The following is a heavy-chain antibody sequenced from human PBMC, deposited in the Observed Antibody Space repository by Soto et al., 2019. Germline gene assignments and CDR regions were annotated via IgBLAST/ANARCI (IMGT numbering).Heavy chain of an antibody. V-gene: IGHV4-39*01. J-gene: IGHJ5*02. CDR2: IYYSGST. D-gene: IGHD3-22*01. CDR1: GGSISSSSYY. Sequence: QLQLQESGPGLVKPSETLSLTCTVSGGSISSSSYYWGWIRQPPGKGLEWIGSIYYSGSTYYNPSLTSRLTISVDTSKHQYSLTLSSVTAADTAVYYCARQGIVVVILYNWFDPWGQGTLVPVSS. CDR3: ARQGIVVVILYNWFDP.